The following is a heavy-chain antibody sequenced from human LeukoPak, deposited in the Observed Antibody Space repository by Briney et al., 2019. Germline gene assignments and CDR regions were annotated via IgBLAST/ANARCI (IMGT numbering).Heavy chain of an antibody. D-gene: IGHD2-2*01. CDR2: IYTSGST. CDR3: ARDSTAYYYMDV. Sequence: SETLSLTCTVAGYSISGYYWSWIRQPAGKGLEWIGRIYTSGSTNYNPSLKSRVTISVDTSENQFSLKLSSVTAADTAVYYCARDSTAYYYMDVWGKGTTVTVSS. J-gene: IGHJ6*03. V-gene: IGHV4-4*07. CDR1: GYSISGYY.